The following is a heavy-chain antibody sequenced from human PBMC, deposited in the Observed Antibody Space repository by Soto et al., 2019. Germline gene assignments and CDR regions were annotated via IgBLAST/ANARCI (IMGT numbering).Heavy chain of an antibody. Sequence: AGGALRDSCGGSGVTLSRDAIILGRPAPGKGLEWVSAISGSGGSTYYADSVKGRFTISRDNSKNTLYLQMNSLRAEDTAVYYCAKTKSGYSYGCYVYRGQGTLVTVSS. V-gene: IGHV3-23*01. CDR2: ISGSGGST. J-gene: IGHJ4*02. CDR1: GVTLSRDA. D-gene: IGHD5-18*01. CDR3: AKTKSGYSYGCYVY.